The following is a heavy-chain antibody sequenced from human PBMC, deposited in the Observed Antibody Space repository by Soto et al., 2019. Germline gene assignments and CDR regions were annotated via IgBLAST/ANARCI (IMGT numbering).Heavy chain of an antibody. CDR3: ASTLAAPWGTFRY. D-gene: IGHD6-6*01. Sequence: GGSLRLSCAASGFTFSSYAMSWVRQAPGKRLGWVSAISGSGGSTYYADSVKGRFTISRDNSKNTLYLQMNSLRAEDTAVYYCASTLAAPWGTFRYWGQGTLVTVSS. V-gene: IGHV3-23*01. J-gene: IGHJ4*02. CDR1: GFTFSSYA. CDR2: ISGSGGST.